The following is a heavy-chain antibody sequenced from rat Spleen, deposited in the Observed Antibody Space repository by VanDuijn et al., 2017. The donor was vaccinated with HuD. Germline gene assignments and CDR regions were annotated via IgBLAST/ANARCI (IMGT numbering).Heavy chain of an antibody. CDR1: GFTFSNYG. D-gene: IGHD1-7*01. Sequence: EVQLVESGGGLVQPGRSLKLSCAASGFTFSNYGMAWVRQAPGKGLEWVSSISNDGGITYYPDSVKGRFTISRDNAENTVYLQMNSLRSEDTATYYCAVAGYGYWGQGVMVTVSS. CDR2: ISNDGGIT. J-gene: IGHJ2*01. V-gene: IGHV5-29*01. CDR3: AVAGYGY.